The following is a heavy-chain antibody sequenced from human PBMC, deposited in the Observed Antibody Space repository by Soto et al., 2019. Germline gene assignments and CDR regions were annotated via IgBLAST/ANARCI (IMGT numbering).Heavy chain of an antibody. D-gene: IGHD3-10*01. J-gene: IGHJ6*02. CDR2: ISSNGCSR. V-gene: IGHV3-64D*06. Sequence: GGSLRLSCSASGFTFSSYAMHWVRQAPGKGLEYVSAISSNGCSRYYADAVKGRVTISIDNANNTLYLQMSSLRAEDTAVYYFVKGMVLNYYYFYGNDVWGQGTTVTVSS. CDR3: VKGMVLNYYYFYGNDV. CDR1: GFTFSSYA.